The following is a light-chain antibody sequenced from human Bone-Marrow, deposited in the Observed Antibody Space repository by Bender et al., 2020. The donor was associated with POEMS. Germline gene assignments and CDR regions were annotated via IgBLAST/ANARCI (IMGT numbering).Light chain of an antibody. V-gene: IGLV2-14*03. CDR1: SSDVGGYNY. Sequence: QSALTQPASVSGSPGQSITISCTGTSSDVGGYNYVSWYQQHPGKAPKVMIYDVRNRPSGVSNRFSGSKSGNTASLTISGLQAEDEADYYCSSYTSSSTLVLFGGGTKLTVL. CDR3: SSYTSSSTLVL. CDR2: DVR. J-gene: IGLJ2*01.